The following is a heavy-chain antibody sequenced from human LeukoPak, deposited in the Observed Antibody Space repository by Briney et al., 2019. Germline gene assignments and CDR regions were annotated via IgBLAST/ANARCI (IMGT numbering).Heavy chain of an antibody. D-gene: IGHD3-10*01. CDR3: ARGVTMVRGVIMGY. CDR1: GYTFTSYD. Sequence: ASVKVSCKASGYTFTSYDINWVRQATGQGLEWMGWMNPNSGNTGYAQKFQGRVTRTRNTSISTAYMELSSLRSEDTAVYYCARGVTMVRGVIMGYWGQGTLVTVSS. J-gene: IGHJ4*02. V-gene: IGHV1-8*01. CDR2: MNPNSGNT.